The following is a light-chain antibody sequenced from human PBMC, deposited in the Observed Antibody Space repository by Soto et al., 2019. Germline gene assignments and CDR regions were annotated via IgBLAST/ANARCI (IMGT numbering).Light chain of an antibody. CDR2: DVN. J-gene: IGLJ2*01. CDR1: SSDVGAYKH. Sequence: QSVLTQPASVSGSPGQSIAISCTGTSSDVGAYKHVSWYQQHPGKAPKLMIYDVNSRPSGVSDRFSGSKSGNTASLTITGLQAEDEADYYCSSYATSSVVFDGGTKLTVL. V-gene: IGLV2-14*03. CDR3: SSYATSSVV.